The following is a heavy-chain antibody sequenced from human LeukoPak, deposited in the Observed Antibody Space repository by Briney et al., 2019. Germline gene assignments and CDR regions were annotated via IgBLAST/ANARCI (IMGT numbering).Heavy chain of an antibody. CDR3: ARDLRYSYGLIYYYYYMDV. J-gene: IGHJ6*03. Sequence: SETLSLTCTVSGGSISSSSYYWGWIRQPPGKGLEWIGSIYYSGSTYYNPSLKSRVTMSVDTSKNQFSLKLSSVTAADTAVYYCARDLRYSYGLIYYYYYMDVWGKGTTVTVSS. CDR2: IYYSGST. D-gene: IGHD5-18*01. V-gene: IGHV4-39*07. CDR1: GGSISSSSYY.